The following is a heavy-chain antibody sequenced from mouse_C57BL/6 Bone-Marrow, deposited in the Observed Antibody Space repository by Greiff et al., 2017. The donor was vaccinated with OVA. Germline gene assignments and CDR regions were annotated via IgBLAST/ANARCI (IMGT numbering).Heavy chain of an antibody. CDR3: TRKDWPLCVDY. CDR2: IDPETGGT. V-gene: IGHV1-15*01. J-gene: IGHJ2*01. Sequence: QVQLQQSGAELVRPGASVTLSCKASGYTFTDYEMHWVKQTPVHGLEWIGAIDPETGGTAYNQKFKGKAILTADKSSSTAYMDLRSLTSEDSAVYYCTRKDWPLCVDYWGQGTTLTVSS. CDR1: GYTFTDYE. D-gene: IGHD4-1*01.